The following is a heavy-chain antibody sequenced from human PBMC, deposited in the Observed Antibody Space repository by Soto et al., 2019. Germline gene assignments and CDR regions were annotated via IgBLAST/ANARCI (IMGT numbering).Heavy chain of an antibody. CDR2: MYNTGST. CDR3: ARDLWGYCGADCYPLDV. V-gene: IGHV4-59*01. CDR1: GGSISSYY. Sequence: QVRLQESGPGLVKPSETLSLTCTVPGGSISSYYWSWIRQPPGKGLEWIGYMYNTGSTIYNPSLKSRVTISVDTSKNQFSLKLNSVTAADTAVYYCARDLWGYCGADCYPLDVWGQGTTVTVSS. D-gene: IGHD2-21*02. J-gene: IGHJ6*02.